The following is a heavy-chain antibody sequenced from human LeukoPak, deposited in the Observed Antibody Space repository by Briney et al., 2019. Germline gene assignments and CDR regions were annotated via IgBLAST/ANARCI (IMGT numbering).Heavy chain of an antibody. V-gene: IGHV3-7*01. CDR1: GLNFSRNW. J-gene: IGHJ3*02. CDR2: IKEDGSAK. D-gene: IGHD2-15*01. Sequence: GSLRLSCAASGLNFSRNWMTWVRQAPGKGLEWVANIKEDGSAKSYVDSVKGRFTISRDNAKNSLYLQMSSLRVEDTAVYYCARDYDYFSGHNLDAYDIWGQGTTVTVSS. CDR3: ARDYDYFSGHNLDAYDI.